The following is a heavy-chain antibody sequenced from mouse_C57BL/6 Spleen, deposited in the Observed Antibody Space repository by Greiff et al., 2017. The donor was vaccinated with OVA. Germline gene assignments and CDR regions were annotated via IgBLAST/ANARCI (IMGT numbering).Heavy chain of an antibody. CDR3: ARLNDGYDDAMDY. J-gene: IGHJ4*01. V-gene: IGHV1-26*01. D-gene: IGHD2-2*01. CDR2: INPNNGGT. CDR1: GYTFTDYY. Sequence: EVQLQQSGPELVKPGASVKISCKASGYTFTDYYMNWVKQSHGKSLEWIGDINPNNGGTSYNQKFKGKATLTVDKSSSTAYMELRSLTSEDSAVYYCARLNDGYDDAMDYWGQGTSVTVSS.